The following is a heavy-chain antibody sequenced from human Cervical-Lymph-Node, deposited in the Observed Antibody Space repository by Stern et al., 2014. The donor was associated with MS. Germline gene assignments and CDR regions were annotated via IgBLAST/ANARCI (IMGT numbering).Heavy chain of an antibody. CDR1: GYTFTSYG. Sequence: VQLVQSGAEVQKPAASVKASCQASGYTFTSYGISWVRQAPGQGLEWMGWISAYNGNTNYAQKLQGRVTMTTDTSTSTAYMELRSLRSDDTAVYYCATWASFGVAFDYWGQGTLVTVSS. CDR3: ATWASFGVAFDY. D-gene: IGHD3-3*01. J-gene: IGHJ4*02. V-gene: IGHV1-18*04. CDR2: ISAYNGNT.